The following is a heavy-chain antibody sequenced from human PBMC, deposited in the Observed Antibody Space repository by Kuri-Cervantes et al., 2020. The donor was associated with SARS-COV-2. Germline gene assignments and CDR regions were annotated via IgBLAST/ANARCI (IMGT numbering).Heavy chain of an antibody. D-gene: IGHD4-17*01. CDR2: IYYSGST. CDR1: GGSISSYY. CDR3: ARGGYGDYLS. Sequence: SETLSLTCTVSGGSISSYYWSWIRQPPGKGLEWIGYIYYSGSTNYNPSLKSRVTIAVDASKNQFSLKLSSVTAADTAVYYCARGGYGDYLSWGQGTLVTVSS. J-gene: IGHJ5*02. V-gene: IGHV4-59*01.